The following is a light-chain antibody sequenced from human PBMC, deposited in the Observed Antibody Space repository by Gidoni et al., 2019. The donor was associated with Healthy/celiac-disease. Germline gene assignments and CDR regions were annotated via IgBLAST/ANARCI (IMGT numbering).Light chain of an antibody. V-gene: IGKV3-20*01. CDR3: QQYGSTGGVT. J-gene: IGKJ3*01. Sequence: IVLTQYPGPLFLSPGERATLSCRASQSVSISYLVWYKQKTGQTPRLLIYGASSRATRIPDRFSGSGSGTDVILPISRLEPEDFAVYYCQQYGSTGGVTFGPGTKVDIK. CDR1: QSVSISY. CDR2: GAS.